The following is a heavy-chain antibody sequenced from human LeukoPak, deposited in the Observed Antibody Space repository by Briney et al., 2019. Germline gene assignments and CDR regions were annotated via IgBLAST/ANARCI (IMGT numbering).Heavy chain of an antibody. CDR2: IYHSGST. Sequence: SETLSLTCAVSGGSISSSNWWSWVRQPPGKGLEWIGEIYHSGSTNYNPSLKSRVTISVDTSKNQFSLKLSSVTAADTAVYYCARDRVAGTGSDYWGQGTLVTVSS. CDR3: ARDRVAGTGSDY. D-gene: IGHD6-19*01. V-gene: IGHV4-4*02. J-gene: IGHJ4*02. CDR1: GGSISSSNW.